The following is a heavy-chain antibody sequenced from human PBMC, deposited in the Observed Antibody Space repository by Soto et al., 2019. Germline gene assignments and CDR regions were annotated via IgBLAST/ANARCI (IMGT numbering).Heavy chain of an antibody. CDR1: GGSISSGGYY. Sequence: SETLSLTCTVSGGSISSGGYYWSWIRQHPGKGLEWIGYIYYSGSTNYNPSLKSRVTISADTSKNQFSLKLSSVTAADTAVYYCAKSITVAGPAILWGQGTLVTVSS. CDR2: IYYSGST. D-gene: IGHD6-19*01. J-gene: IGHJ4*02. V-gene: IGHV4-61*08. CDR3: AKSITVAGPAIL.